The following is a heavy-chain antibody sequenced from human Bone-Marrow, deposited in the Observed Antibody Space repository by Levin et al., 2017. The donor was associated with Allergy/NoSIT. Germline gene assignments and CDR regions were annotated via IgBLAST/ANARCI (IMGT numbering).Heavy chain of an antibody. Sequence: SCAASGFTFSSYGMHWVRQAPGKGLEWVAVISYDGSNKYYADSVKGRFTISRDNSKNTLYLQMNSLRAEDTAVYYCAKEEPGDTIFEEPPYYFDYWGQGTLVTVSS. CDR3: AKEEPGDTIFEEPPYYFDY. J-gene: IGHJ4*02. CDR1: GFTFSSYG. D-gene: IGHD3-3*01. V-gene: IGHV3-30*18. CDR2: ISYDGSNK.